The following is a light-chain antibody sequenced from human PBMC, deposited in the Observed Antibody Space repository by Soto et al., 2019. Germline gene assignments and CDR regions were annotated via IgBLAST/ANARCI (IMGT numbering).Light chain of an antibody. CDR2: AAS. CDR1: QGISSY. Sequence: AIRMTQSPSSFSASTGDRVTITCRASQGISSYLAWYQQKPGKAPKLLIYAASTLQSGVPSRFSGSGSGTDFTLTICRLQSEDFAIYYCQQYYNYPYTFGQGTKLEIQ. V-gene: IGKV1-8*01. CDR3: QQYYNYPYT. J-gene: IGKJ2*01.